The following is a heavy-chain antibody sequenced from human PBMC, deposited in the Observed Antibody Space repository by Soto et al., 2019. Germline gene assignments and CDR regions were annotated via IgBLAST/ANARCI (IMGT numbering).Heavy chain of an antibody. D-gene: IGHD6-13*01. V-gene: IGHV3-73*01. CDR1: GYTFTSYG. Sequence: KVSCKASGYTFTSYGISWVRQSSGKGLEWVGRIRSKANSYATAYAASVKGRFTISRDDSKNTAYLQMNSLKTEDTAVYYCTRPGSIAAAGTDYYYGMDVWGQGTTVTVSS. CDR3: TRPGSIAAAGTDYYYGMDV. CDR2: IRSKANSYAT. J-gene: IGHJ6*02.